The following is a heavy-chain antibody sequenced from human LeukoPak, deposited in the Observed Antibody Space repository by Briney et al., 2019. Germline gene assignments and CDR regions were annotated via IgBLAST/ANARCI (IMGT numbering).Heavy chain of an antibody. J-gene: IGHJ4*02. CDR1: GGSISSGGYY. V-gene: IGHV4-61*08. D-gene: IGHD3-22*01. CDR2: IYTSGST. CDR3: ARRDYYDNLLDY. Sequence: SETLSLTCTVSGGSISSGGYYWSWIRQHPGKGLEWIGYIYTSGSTNYNPSLKSRVTISVGTSKNQFSLKLSSVTAADTAVYYCARRDYYDNLLDYWGQGTLVTVSS.